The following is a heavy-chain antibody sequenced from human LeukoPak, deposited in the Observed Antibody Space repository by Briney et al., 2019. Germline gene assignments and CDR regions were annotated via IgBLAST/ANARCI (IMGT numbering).Heavy chain of an antibody. Sequence: GGSLRLSCAPSVFTFSSYAMRWVRQAPGKGLEWGSAISGRGGSTYYADSVKGRFTISRDNAKNSLYLQMNSLRAEDTAVYYCTRDAGTRLKYSFGYGDYWGQGALVTVSS. D-gene: IGHD5-18*01. CDR1: VFTFSSYA. CDR3: TRDAGTRLKYSFGYGDY. V-gene: IGHV3-23*01. J-gene: IGHJ4*02. CDR2: ISGRGGST.